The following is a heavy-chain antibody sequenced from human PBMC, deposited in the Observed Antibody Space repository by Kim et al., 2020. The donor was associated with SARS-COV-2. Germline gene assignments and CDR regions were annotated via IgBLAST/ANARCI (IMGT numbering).Heavy chain of an antibody. V-gene: IGHV7-4-1*02. J-gene: IGHJ4*02. Sequence: ASVKVSCKASGYSFTTFAINWVRQAPGQGLEWMGWNNTKTGDPTYAQVFAGRFVFSLDTSVSTAYLQISGLKAEDTAVYYCARVPRGDCYSSFDYWGQGTLVTVSS. CDR2: NNTKTGDP. D-gene: IGHD2-21*02. CDR1: GYSFTTFA. CDR3: ARVPRGDCYSSFDY.